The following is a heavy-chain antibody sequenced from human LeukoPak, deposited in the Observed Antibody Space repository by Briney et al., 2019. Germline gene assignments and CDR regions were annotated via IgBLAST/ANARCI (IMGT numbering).Heavy chain of an antibody. CDR3: ARVMRGYSGYDVNWFDP. D-gene: IGHD5-12*01. CDR2: IIPIFGTA. V-gene: IGHV1-69*05. J-gene: IGHJ5*02. Sequence: GASVKVSCKASGGTFSSYAISWVRQAPGQGLEWMGGIIPIFGTANYAQKFQGRVTITTDESTSTAYMELSSLRSEDMAVYYCARVMRGYSGYDVNWFDPWGQGTLVTVSS. CDR1: GGTFSSYA.